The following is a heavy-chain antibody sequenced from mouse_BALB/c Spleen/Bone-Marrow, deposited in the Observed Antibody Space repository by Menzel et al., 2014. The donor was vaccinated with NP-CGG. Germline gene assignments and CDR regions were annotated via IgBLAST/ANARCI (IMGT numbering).Heavy chain of an antibody. CDR2: IYPGDGNT. D-gene: IGHD1-1*02. V-gene: IGHV1-82*01. Sequence: VRLQQSGPELVKPGASVKISCRASGYVFXSSWMNWVKQRPGQGLEWIGRIYPGDGNTNYNGKFKGEATLTADTSSSTAYMQISSLTSVDSAVYFCARRRTFITSVVDYFDVWGAGTTVTVSS. J-gene: IGHJ1*01. CDR3: ARRRTFITSVVDYFDV. CDR1: GYVFXSSW.